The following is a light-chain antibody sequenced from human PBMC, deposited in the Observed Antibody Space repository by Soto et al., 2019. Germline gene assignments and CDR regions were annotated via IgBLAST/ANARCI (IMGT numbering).Light chain of an antibody. V-gene: IGLV1-40*01. Sequence: QSVLTQPPSVSGAPGQRVTISCTGSSSNIGAGYDVHWYQQLPGTAPKLLIYGNSNRPSAVPDRFSGSKSGTSASLAITGLQAEDEADYYCQSYDSSLSGSVFGGGDKLTVL. CDR1: SSNIGAGYD. CDR2: GNS. CDR3: QSYDSSLSGSV. J-gene: IGLJ2*01.